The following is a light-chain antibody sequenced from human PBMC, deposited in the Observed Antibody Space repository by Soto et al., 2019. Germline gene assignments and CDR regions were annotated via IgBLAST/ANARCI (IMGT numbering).Light chain of an antibody. V-gene: IGLV1-40*01. CDR1: SSNIGAGYD. Sequence: QSVLTQPPSVSGAPGQRVTISCTGSSSNIGAGYDVHWYQQLPGTAPKLLIYGNSNRPSGVRDRFSGSKSGTSASLAITGLQAEDEADYNCQSYDSSLSGSRVFGTGTKVTVL. CDR3: QSYDSSLSGSRV. CDR2: GNS. J-gene: IGLJ1*01.